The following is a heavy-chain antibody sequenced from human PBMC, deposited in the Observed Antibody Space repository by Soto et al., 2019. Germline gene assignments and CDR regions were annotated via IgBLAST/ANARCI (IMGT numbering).Heavy chain of an antibody. CDR1: GYTFTSYA. V-gene: IGHV1-3*05. J-gene: IGHJ6*02. Sequence: QVQLVQSGAEEKKPGASVKVSCKASGYTFTSYAMHWVRQAPGQRLEWMGWINAGNGNTKYSQKXXGSGTITRETXXSXDXXERSSRRSEDTDVYYCARGGEVVVVVAVDYYGMDVWGQGTTVNVSS. D-gene: IGHD2-15*01. CDR3: ARGGEVVVVVAVDYYGMDV. CDR2: INAGNGNT.